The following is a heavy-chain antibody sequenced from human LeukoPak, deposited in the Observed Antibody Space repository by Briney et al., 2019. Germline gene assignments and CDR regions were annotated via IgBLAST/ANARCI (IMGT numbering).Heavy chain of an antibody. D-gene: IGHD3-22*01. V-gene: IGHV3-33*01. CDR3: ARDSDYYDSSAYSFRGGLHYDF. J-gene: IGHJ4*02. Sequence: GGSLTLSCVASGLTFSNYNMHWVRQAPGKGREWVAVIWHDGNYKYYVDSVKGRFTISRDNSKNTVYLYMNSLGVKDTAVYLCARDSDYYDSSAYSFRGGLHYDFWGRGTLVTVSS. CDR1: GLTFSNYN. CDR2: IWHDGNYK.